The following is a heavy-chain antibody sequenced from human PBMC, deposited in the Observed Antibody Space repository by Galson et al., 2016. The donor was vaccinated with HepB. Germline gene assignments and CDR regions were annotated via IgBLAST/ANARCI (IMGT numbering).Heavy chain of an antibody. Sequence: SLRLSCAASGFTFSNYWMSWVRQAPGKGLEWLANIKKDGSEQFYIDSVKGRFTISRDNAKNSLYLQMNSLRADDTAIYYCVGDHGWFLRNWGQGALVSVSS. CDR3: VGDHGWFLRN. J-gene: IGHJ4*02. V-gene: IGHV3-7*03. D-gene: IGHD6-19*01. CDR2: IKKDGSEQ. CDR1: GFTFSNYW.